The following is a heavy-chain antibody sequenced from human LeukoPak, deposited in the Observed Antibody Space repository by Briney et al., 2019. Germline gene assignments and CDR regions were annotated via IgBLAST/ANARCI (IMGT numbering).Heavy chain of an antibody. V-gene: IGHV3-74*01. CDR2: INSDGLIT. J-gene: IGHJ4*02. D-gene: IGHD5/OR15-5a*01. CDR3: ARVGLPG. CDR1: GFTFSSHW. Sequence: GGSLRLSCEASGFTFSSHWMHWVRQVPGKGLVWVSRINSDGLITNYADSVKGRFTIFRENAKNTLYLQMNSLRVEDTAVYYCARVGLPGWGQGTLVTVSS.